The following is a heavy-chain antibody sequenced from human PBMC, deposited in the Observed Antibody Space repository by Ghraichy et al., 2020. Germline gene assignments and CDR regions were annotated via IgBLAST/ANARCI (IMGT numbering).Heavy chain of an antibody. CDR2: MNPNSGNT. Sequence: ASVKVSCKASGYTFTSYDINWVRQATGQGLEWMGWMNPNSGNTGYAQKFQGRVTMTRNTSISTAYMELSSVRSEDTAVYYCAIILTSGHVAFDIWGQGTMVTVSS. D-gene: IGHD5-12*01. CDR1: GYTFTSYD. V-gene: IGHV1-8*01. J-gene: IGHJ3*02. CDR3: AIILTSGHVAFDI.